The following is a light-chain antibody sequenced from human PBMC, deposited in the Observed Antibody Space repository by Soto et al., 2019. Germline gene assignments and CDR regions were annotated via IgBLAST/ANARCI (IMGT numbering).Light chain of an antibody. CDR2: AAS. CDR1: QVINNY. Sequence: DIQITESPTSVSAGVLGIVTITCQASQVINNYLNWYQQKPRIARKLLIYAASKLVIWLPAWLSGSVSETHFTFTISSLQHEYFATYYCQQYDDLPITFGQGTRLEI. J-gene: IGKJ5*01. CDR3: QQYDDLPIT. V-gene: IGKV1-33*01.